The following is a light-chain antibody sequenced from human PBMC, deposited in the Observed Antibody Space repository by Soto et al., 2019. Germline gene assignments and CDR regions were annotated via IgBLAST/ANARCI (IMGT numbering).Light chain of an antibody. Sequence: EIVMTQSPATLSVSLGERATLCCRAIQSVSSNLAWYQLKPGQAPRLLIYGASTRATGIPARFSGSGSGTEFTLTISSLEPEDFAVYYCQQRSNWPPSITFGQGTRLEIK. J-gene: IGKJ5*01. V-gene: IGKV3-15*01. CDR1: QSVSSN. CDR2: GAS. CDR3: QQRSNWPPSIT.